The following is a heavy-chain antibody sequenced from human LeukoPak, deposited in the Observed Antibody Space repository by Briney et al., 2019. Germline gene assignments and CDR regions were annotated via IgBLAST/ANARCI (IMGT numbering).Heavy chain of an antibody. D-gene: IGHD7-27*01. Sequence: PSETLSLTCRVSGASISGYYWSWIRQPPGKGLEWIGHMYYSGGTTYNPSLKSRVSISLDTPKKHFSLKLNSVTAADTAVYYCAGTGLFFDYWSQGTLVTVSS. CDR3: AGTGLFFDY. V-gene: IGHV4-59*01. J-gene: IGHJ4*02. CDR1: GASISGYY. CDR2: MYYSGGT.